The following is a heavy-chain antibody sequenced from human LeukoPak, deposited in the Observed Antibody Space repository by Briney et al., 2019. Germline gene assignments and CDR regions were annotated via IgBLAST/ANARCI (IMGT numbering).Heavy chain of an antibody. CDR1: GYTFTGYY. D-gene: IGHD2-2*02. CDR3: ARAGYQLLYDKNWFDP. CDR2: INPNSGGT. J-gene: IGHJ5*02. Sequence: ASVTVSCKASGYTFTGYYMHWVRQAPGQGLEWMGWINPNSGGTNYAQKFQGRVTMTRDTSISTAYMELSRLRSDDTAVYYCARAGYQLLYDKNWFDPWGQGTLVTVSS. V-gene: IGHV1-2*02.